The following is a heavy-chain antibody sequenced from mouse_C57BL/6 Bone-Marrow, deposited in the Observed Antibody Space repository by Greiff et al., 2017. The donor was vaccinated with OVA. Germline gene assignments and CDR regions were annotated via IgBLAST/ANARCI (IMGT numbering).Heavy chain of an antibody. CDR2: IWSGGST. Sequence: QVQLQQSGPGLVQPSQSLSITCTVSGFSLTSYGVHWVRQSPGKGLEWLGVIWSGGSTDYNAAFISRLSISKDNSKSQVFFKMNSLQADDTAIYYCASLWDGGAMDYWGQGTSVTVSS. V-gene: IGHV2-2*01. D-gene: IGHD4-1*01. CDR1: GFSLTSYG. J-gene: IGHJ4*01. CDR3: ASLWDGGAMDY.